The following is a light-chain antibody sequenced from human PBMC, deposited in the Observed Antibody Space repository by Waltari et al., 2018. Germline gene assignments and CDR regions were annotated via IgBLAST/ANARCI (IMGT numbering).Light chain of an antibody. CDR3: SSYAGGKNVVV. CDR2: DVT. Sequence: SALTQTPSASGSPGQSVTISCTGTGTDVGGYNYVSWYQHPPGKAPKLLIYDVTRRPSVVPCRFSGSKSGNTASLTVSGLQDEDEADYYCSSYAGGKNVVVFGTGTKVTVL. CDR1: GTDVGGYNY. J-gene: IGLJ1*01. V-gene: IGLV2-8*01.